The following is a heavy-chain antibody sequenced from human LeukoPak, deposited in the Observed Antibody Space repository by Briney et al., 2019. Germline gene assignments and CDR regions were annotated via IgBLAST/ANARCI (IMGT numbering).Heavy chain of an antibody. CDR2: ISDSGSIT. Sequence: GSLLLTCAASGFTFSSYAMSWVRPAPGKGLEWVSGISDSGSITFHADSVKGRFTISRDNSKNTLFLEMNSLRADDTAVYYCARVYSPRYCSSTSCYQSHTALDYWGQGTLVTVSS. CDR1: GFTFSSYA. CDR3: ARVYSPRYCSSTSCYQSHTALDY. J-gene: IGHJ4*02. D-gene: IGHD2-2*01. V-gene: IGHV3-23*01.